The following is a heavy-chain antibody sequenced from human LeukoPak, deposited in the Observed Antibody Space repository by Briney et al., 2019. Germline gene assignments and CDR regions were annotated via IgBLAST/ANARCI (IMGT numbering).Heavy chain of an antibody. CDR3: ARRTNYYDSSGSQRVFDY. D-gene: IGHD3-22*01. J-gene: IGHJ4*02. V-gene: IGHV5-51*01. CDR1: GYSFTNYW. CDR2: IYPGDSDT. Sequence: GESLKISCKGSGYSFTNYWIGWVRQMPGKGLEWMGIIYPGDSDTRYSPSFQGQVTISADKSISTAYLQWSSLKASDTAMYYCARRTNYYDSSGSQRVFDYWGQGTLVTVSS.